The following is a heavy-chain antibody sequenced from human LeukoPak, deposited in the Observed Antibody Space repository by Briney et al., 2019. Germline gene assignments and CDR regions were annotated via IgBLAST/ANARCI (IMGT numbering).Heavy chain of an antibody. V-gene: IGHV3-21*01. Sequence: GGSLRLSCAASGFTFSSHNMNWVRQAPGKGLEWVSSISTSSSYIYYADSVKGRFTISRDNAKNSLYLQMNSLRAEDTAVYYCARADMITFGGVIVAIYFDYWGQGTLVTVSS. J-gene: IGHJ4*02. CDR1: GFTFSSHN. CDR2: ISTSSSYI. CDR3: ARADMITFGGVIVAIYFDY. D-gene: IGHD3-16*02.